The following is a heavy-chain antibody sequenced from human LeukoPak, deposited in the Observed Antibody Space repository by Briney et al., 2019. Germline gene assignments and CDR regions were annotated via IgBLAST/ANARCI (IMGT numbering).Heavy chain of an antibody. CDR3: ARDDFYAFDI. CDR1: GFTFSSYA. CDR2: ISSNGGST. J-gene: IGHJ3*02. D-gene: IGHD2-21*02. V-gene: IGHV3-64*01. Sequence: PGGSLRLSCAASGFTFSSYAMHWVRQAPGKGLEYVSAISSNGGSTYYANSVKGRFTISRDNSKNSLYLQMNSLRDEDTAVYYCARDDFYAFDIWGQGTMVTVSS.